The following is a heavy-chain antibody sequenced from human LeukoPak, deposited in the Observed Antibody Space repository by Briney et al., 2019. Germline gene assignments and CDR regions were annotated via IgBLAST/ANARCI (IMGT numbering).Heavy chain of an antibody. CDR1: GYSFTSYW. J-gene: IGHJ6*03. CDR2: IYPGDSDT. D-gene: IGHD2-2*01. Sequence: GESLKISCKGSGYSFTSYWIGWVRQMPGKGLEWMGIIYPGDSDTRYSPSFQGQVTISANKSISTAYLQWSSLKASDTAMYYCARLGGGYCSSTSCPPYYMDVWGKGTTVTVSS. CDR3: ARLGGGYCSSTSCPPYYMDV. V-gene: IGHV5-51*01.